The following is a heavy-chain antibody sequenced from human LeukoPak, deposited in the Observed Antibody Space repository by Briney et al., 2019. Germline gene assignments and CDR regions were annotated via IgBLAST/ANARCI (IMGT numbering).Heavy chain of an antibody. Sequence: TPSETLSLTCTVSSDSIYSSNYYWGWIRQPPGKGREWIGSIYYSGSTYYNSSLKSRVTISVDTSKNQFSLKLSSLTAADTAVYYCARAAYCGGDCYLFDYWGQGTLVTVSS. D-gene: IGHD2-21*02. CDR3: ARAAYCGGDCYLFDY. CDR2: IYYSGST. V-gene: IGHV4-39*01. CDR1: SDSIYSSNYY. J-gene: IGHJ4*02.